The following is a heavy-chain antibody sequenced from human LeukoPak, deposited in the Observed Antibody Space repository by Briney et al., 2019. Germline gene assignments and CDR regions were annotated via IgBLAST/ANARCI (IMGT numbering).Heavy chain of an antibody. CDR1: GFPFSTYG. J-gene: IGHJ4*02. CDR2: IWYDGSNK. Sequence: GGSLRLSCAAAGFPFSTYGMHWVRQAPGKGLEWVADIWYDGSNKYYEDSVKGRLTISRDNSKNTLYLQMNSLRAEDTAVYYCARDPGVRWLVGFDYWGQRTLVTVSS. CDR3: ARDPGVRWLVGFDY. D-gene: IGHD6-19*01. V-gene: IGHV3-33*08.